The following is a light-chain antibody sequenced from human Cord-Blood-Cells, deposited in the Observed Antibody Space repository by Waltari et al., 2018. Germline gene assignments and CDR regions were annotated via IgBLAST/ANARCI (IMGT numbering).Light chain of an antibody. V-gene: IGLV3-27*01. Sequence: SYELTQPSSVSVSPGQTARITCSGDVLAKKYARWFQQKPGQAPVLVVYKDSERPSGIPERFSGSSSGTTVTLTISGAQVEDEADYYCYSAADNNWVVGGGTKLTVL. J-gene: IGLJ3*02. CDR3: YSAADNNWV. CDR2: KDS. CDR1: VLAKKY.